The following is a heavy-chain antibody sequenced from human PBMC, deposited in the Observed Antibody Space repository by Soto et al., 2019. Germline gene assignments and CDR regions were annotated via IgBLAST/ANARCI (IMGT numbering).Heavy chain of an antibody. D-gene: IGHD5-12*01. Sequence: EVQLVESGGGLVKPGGSLRLSCAASGFTFSSYSMNWVRQAPGNGLEWVSSISSSSSYIYYADSVKGRFTISRDNAKNSLYLQMNSLRAADRAVYYCARDGYKTVDGYDYWVQGTLVTFSS. V-gene: IGHV3-21*01. CDR2: ISSSSSYI. CDR1: GFTFSSYS. J-gene: IGHJ4*02. CDR3: ARDGYKTVDGYDY.